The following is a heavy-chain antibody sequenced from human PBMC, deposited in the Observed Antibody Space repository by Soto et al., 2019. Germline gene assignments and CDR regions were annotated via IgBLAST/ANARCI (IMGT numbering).Heavy chain of an antibody. Sequence: EVQLVESGGGLVKPGGSLRLSCAASGFTFSSYSMNWVRQAPGKGLEWVSSISSSSSYIYYADSVKGRFTISRDNAKNSLYLQMNSLRAEDTAVYYCARFEGYSSGWYLDYWGQGPLVTVSS. CDR2: ISSSSSYI. CDR3: ARFEGYSSGWYLDY. CDR1: GFTFSSYS. J-gene: IGHJ4*02. D-gene: IGHD6-19*01. V-gene: IGHV3-21*01.